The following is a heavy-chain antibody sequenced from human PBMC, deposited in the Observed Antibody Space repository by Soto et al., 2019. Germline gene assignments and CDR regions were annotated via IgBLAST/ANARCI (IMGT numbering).Heavy chain of an antibody. CDR1: GYTFTSYD. J-gene: IGHJ3*02. V-gene: IGHV1-8*01. CDR2: MNPNSGNT. CDR3: ATSITMIVVVISMVAFDI. D-gene: IGHD3-22*01. Sequence: QVQLVQSGAEVKKPGASVKVSCKASGYTFTSYDINWVRQATGQGLEWMGWMNPNSGNTGYAQKFQGRVTITADESTSTAYMELSSLRSEDTAVYYCATSITMIVVVISMVAFDIWGQGTMVTVSS.